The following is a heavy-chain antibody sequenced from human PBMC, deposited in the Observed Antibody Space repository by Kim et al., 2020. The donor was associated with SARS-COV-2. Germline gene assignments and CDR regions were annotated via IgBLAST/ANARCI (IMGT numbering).Heavy chain of an antibody. CDR2: ISYDGSNK. CDR1: GFTFSSYA. CDR3: ARSGSGSYLSWFDP. V-gene: IGHV3-30-3*01. D-gene: IGHD3-10*01. Sequence: GGSLRLSCAASGFTFSSYAMHWVRQAPGKGLEWVAVISYDGSNKYYADSVKGRFTISRDNSKNTLYLQMNSLRAEDTAVYYCARSGSGSYLSWFDPWGQGTLVTVAS. J-gene: IGHJ5*02.